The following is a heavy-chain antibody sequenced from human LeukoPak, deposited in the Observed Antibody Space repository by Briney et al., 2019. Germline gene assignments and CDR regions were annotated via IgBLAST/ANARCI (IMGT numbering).Heavy chain of an antibody. Sequence: GASVKVSCKASGYTFTGYYMHWVRQAPGQGLEWMGRINPNSGGTNYAQKFQGRVTMTRDTSISTAYMELSRLRSDDTAVYYCARTVVPAAIPGHYYYYYGMDVWGQGTTVTVSS. V-gene: IGHV1-2*06. CDR2: INPNSGGT. J-gene: IGHJ6*02. CDR3: ARTVVPAAIPGHYYYYYGMDV. D-gene: IGHD2-2*01. CDR1: GYTFTGYY.